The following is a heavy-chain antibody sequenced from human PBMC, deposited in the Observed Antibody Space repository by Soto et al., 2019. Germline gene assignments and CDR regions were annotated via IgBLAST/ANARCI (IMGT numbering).Heavy chain of an antibody. Sequence: SLRLSCAASGFTFDDYAMHWVRQAPGKGLEWVSGISWNSDSIGYADSVKGRFTISRDNAKNTLYLQMNGLRADDTAIYFCAKHVASSWRYYFDHWGQGTLVTVSS. J-gene: IGHJ4*02. CDR2: ISWNSDSI. D-gene: IGHD6-13*01. CDR3: AKHVASSWRYYFDH. V-gene: IGHV3-9*01. CDR1: GFTFDDYA.